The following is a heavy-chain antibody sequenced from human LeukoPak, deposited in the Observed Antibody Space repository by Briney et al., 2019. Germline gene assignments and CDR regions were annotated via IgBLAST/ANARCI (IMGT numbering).Heavy chain of an antibody. CDR1: GFTFSSSA. CDR2: ISADGGRT. V-gene: IGHV3-23*01. J-gene: IGHJ6*04. Sequence: GGSLRLSCAASGFTFSSSAMTWVRQAPGKGLEWVSGISADGGRTYYADSVKGRFTISRDNSKNTLYLQMNSLRAEDTAVYYCARDLPGGGDVWGKGTTVTVSS. D-gene: IGHD3-10*01. CDR3: ARDLPGGGDV.